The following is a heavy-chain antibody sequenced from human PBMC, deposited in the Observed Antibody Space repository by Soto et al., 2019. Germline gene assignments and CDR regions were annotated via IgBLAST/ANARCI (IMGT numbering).Heavy chain of an antibody. CDR3: ARYDTFAY. CDR2: IRSEAHSYAT. J-gene: IGHJ4*02. D-gene: IGHD3-9*01. Sequence: GGSLRLSCAASGFVFSASAMHWVRQAPGKRPEWVGRIRSEAHSYATGYSASLKGRFTISRDDSKNTAYLQMTGLETGDTAVYYCARYDTFAYWGQGTQVTVSS. V-gene: IGHV3-73*01. CDR1: GFVFSASA.